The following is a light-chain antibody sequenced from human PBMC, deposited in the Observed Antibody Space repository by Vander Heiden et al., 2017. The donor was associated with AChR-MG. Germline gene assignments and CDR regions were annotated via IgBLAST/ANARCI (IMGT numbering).Light chain of an antibody. J-gene: IGLJ2*01. Sequence: QSVLTQPPSASGTPGQRVTISCSGRTSNIGSNTVNWYQKLPGTAPKLLIYTNNQRPSGVPDRFSGSRSGTSASLAISGLQSEDEAEDFCAAWDDSLNGVVFGEGTKLTVL. CDR1: TSNIGSNT. CDR2: TNN. CDR3: AAWDDSLNGVV. V-gene: IGLV1-44*01.